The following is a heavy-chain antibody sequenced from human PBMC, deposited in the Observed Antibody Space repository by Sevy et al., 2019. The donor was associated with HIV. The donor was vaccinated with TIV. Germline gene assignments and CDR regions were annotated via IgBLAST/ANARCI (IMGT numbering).Heavy chain of an antibody. CDR2: ISSSGSTI. D-gene: IGHD2-15*01. CDR3: ARDWADCSGGSCYSEYFQH. Sequence: GGSLRLSCAASGFTFSSYEMNWVRQAPGKGLEWVSYISSSGSTIYYADSVKGRFTISRDNAENSLYLQMNSLRAEDTAVYYCARDWADCSGGSCYSEYFQHWGQGTLVTVSS. J-gene: IGHJ1*01. CDR1: GFTFSSYE. V-gene: IGHV3-48*03.